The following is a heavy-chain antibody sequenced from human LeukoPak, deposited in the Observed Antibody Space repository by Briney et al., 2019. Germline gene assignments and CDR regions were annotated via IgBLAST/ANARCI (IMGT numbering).Heavy chain of an antibody. D-gene: IGHD3-3*01. CDR1: GASISRSGYY. CDR3: ARHDDIGVFRNGMDV. V-gene: IGHV4-30-2*06. Sequence: SETLSLTCSVSGASISRSGYYWNWIRQSPGGGLEWIGYIHYNGGTYYNPSLQSRVTISMDRANNHFSLRVTSVTAADTAVYYCARHDDIGVFRNGMDVWGQGTTVTVS. CDR2: IHYNGGT. J-gene: IGHJ6*02.